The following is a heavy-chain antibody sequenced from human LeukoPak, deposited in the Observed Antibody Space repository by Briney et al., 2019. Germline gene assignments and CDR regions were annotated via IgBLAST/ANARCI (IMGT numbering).Heavy chain of an antibody. V-gene: IGHV1-8*01. D-gene: IGHD2/OR15-2a*01. CDR3: AREYPADAFDI. J-gene: IGHJ3*02. CDR2: MNPNSGNT. Sequence: ASVKVSCKASGYTFTSYDINWVRQATGQGLEWMGWMNPNSGNTGYAQKFQGRVTMTRNTSISTAYVELSSLRSEDTAVDYCAREYPADAFDIWGQGTMVTVSS. CDR1: GYTFTSYD.